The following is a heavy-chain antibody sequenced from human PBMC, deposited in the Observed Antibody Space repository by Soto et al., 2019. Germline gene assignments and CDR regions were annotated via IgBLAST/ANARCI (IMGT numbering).Heavy chain of an antibody. V-gene: IGHV1-69*13. Sequence: ASVKVSCKAPGGTLRGYGINWVRPASGQGLERMGGIFPIFGSANYAPKFQGRVTLTADESTSTAFMEVSSMRSGDTAVHYGAGTREIPYYNGMDVWG. CDR3: AGTREIPYYNGMDV. CDR2: IFPIFGSA. D-gene: IGHD2-2*02. CDR1: GGTLRGYG. J-gene: IGHJ6*02.